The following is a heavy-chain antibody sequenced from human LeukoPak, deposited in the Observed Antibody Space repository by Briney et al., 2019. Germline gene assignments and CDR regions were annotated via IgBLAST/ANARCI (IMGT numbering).Heavy chain of an antibody. Sequence: GGSLRLSCAVSGFAVSSNYMTWVRQAPGKGLEWVSVIYSGGSTYYADSVKGRFTISRGNSENTVYLQMSSLRAEDTAVYYCARDFSGVDYFDYWGQGTLVTVSS. CDR1: GFAVSSNY. V-gene: IGHV3-53*01. CDR3: ARDFSGVDYFDY. CDR2: IYSGGST. D-gene: IGHD3-10*01. J-gene: IGHJ4*02.